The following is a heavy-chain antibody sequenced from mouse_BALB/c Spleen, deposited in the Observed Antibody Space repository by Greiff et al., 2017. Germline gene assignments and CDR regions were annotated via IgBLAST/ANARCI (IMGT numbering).Heavy chain of an antibody. CDR2: ISSGSSTI. Sequence: DVKLVESGGGLVQPGGSRKLSCAASGFTFSSFGMHWVRQAPEKGLEWVAYISSGSSTIYYADTVKGRFTISRDNPKNTLFLQMTSLRSEDTAMYYCARPHYYGTGAMDYWGQGTSVTVSS. CDR1: GFTFSSFG. J-gene: IGHJ4*01. CDR3: ARPHYYGTGAMDY. V-gene: IGHV5-17*02. D-gene: IGHD1-2*01.